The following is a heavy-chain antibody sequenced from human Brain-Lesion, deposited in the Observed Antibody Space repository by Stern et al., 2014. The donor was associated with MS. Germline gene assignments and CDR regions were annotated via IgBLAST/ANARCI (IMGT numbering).Heavy chain of an antibody. CDR1: GFAFSRYW. CDR3: ARDCSGGSCYQTYYYYGMDV. V-gene: IGHV3-7*01. D-gene: IGHD2-15*01. CDR2: IPQDGSEE. Sequence: VQLVESGGGLVQPGGSLRLSCAAPGFAFSRYWMSWVRPAPGKGLGWVATIPQDGSEEHYVDSVKGRFTISRDNAKKSLYLQMNSLRAEDTAVYYCARDCSGGSCYQTYYYYGMDVWGQGTTVTVSS. J-gene: IGHJ6*02.